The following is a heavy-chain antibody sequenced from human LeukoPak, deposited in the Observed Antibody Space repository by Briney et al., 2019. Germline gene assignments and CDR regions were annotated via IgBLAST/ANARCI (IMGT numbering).Heavy chain of an antibody. CDR2: IWSDGTNR. Sequence: QSGGSLRLSCAATGFTFNHYGMHWVRQAPAKGLEWVAVIWSDGTNRYYADSVKGRFTISRDDSGNKVYLQMNSLRPEDTGVYYCAKDAQRGFDYSNSLEYWGQGTPVTVST. V-gene: IGHV3-33*06. J-gene: IGHJ4*02. CDR1: GFTFNHYG. D-gene: IGHD4-11*01. CDR3: AKDAQRGFDYSNSLEY.